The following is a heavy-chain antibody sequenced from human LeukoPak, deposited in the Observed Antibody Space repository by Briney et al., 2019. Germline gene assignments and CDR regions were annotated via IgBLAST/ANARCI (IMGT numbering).Heavy chain of an antibody. Sequence: SSETLSLTCAVYGGSFSGYYWSWIRQPPGKGLEWIGEINHSGSTNYNPSLKSRVTISVNTSKNQFSLKLSSVTAADTAVYYCAPPPYYYEANGYSGAWGQGTLVTVSS. V-gene: IGHV4-34*01. CDR3: APPPYYYEANGYSGA. D-gene: IGHD3-22*01. CDR1: GGSFSGYY. CDR2: INHSGST. J-gene: IGHJ5*02.